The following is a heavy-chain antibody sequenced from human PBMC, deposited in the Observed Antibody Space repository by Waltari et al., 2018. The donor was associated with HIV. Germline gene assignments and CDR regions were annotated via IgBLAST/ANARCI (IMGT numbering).Heavy chain of an antibody. Sequence: QVHLVQSGAELRTPGASVTVSCKASGYTFTNYGIPWVRQAPVHGLEWMGWISGYNGDTKYAQKVRGRVTMTTDTSTSTAYLEMGSLRFDDTAVYYCARDHYYGSSGYYSDYWGQGTLVTVSS. CDR3: ARDHYYGSSGYYSDY. D-gene: IGHD3-22*01. CDR1: GYTFTNYG. J-gene: IGHJ4*02. V-gene: IGHV1-18*01. CDR2: ISGYNGDT.